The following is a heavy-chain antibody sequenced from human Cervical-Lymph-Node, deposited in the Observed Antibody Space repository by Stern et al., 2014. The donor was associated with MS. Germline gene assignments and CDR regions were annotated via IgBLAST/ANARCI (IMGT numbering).Heavy chain of an antibody. CDR3: ARGGRGVGLEY. D-gene: IGHD3-10*01. Sequence: VQLVESGGGVVQPGRSLSLSCVASGFPFSTYAMHWVRQAAGKGLEWVAFVSYDGTQRNSTDSVKARFTISRDNSKNTLYLHMNSLRDEDTAVYFCARGGRGVGLEYWGQGALVTVSS. CDR1: GFPFSTYA. V-gene: IGHV3-30-3*01. CDR2: VSYDGTQR. J-gene: IGHJ4*02.